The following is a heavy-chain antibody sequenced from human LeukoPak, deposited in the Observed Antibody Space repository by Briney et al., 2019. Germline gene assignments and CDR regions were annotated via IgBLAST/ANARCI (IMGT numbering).Heavy chain of an antibody. CDR1: GYTFTGYY. J-gene: IGHJ6*03. D-gene: IGHD3-16*01. CDR3: AREWGQYYYYYMDV. V-gene: IGHV1-2*02. Sequence: ASVKVSCKASGYTFTGYYMHWVRQAPGQGLEWMGWINPNSGGTNYAQKFQGRVTMTRDTSISTAYMELSRLRSDDTAVYYCAREWGQYYYYYMDVWGKGTTVIISS. CDR2: INPNSGGT.